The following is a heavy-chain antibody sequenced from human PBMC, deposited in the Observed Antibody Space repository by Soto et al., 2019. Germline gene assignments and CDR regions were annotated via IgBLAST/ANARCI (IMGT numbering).Heavy chain of an antibody. CDR3: ARGERLPLYYYGMDV. D-gene: IGHD3-16*01. Sequence: QVQLQQWGAGLLKPSETLSLTCAVYGGSFSGYYWSWIRQPPGKGLEWIGEINHSGSTNYNPSLKSRVTISVDTSKNQFSLKLSSVTAADTAVYYCARGERLPLYYYGMDVWGQGTTVTVSS. V-gene: IGHV4-34*01. CDR2: INHSGST. J-gene: IGHJ6*02. CDR1: GGSFSGYY.